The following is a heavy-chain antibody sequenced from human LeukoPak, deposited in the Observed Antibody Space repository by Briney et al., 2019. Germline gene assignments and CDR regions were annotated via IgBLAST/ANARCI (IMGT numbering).Heavy chain of an antibody. CDR1: GSSISSSSYY. J-gene: IGHJ6*03. D-gene: IGHD2-21*02. CDR3: ARHDLDYYYYMDV. V-gene: IGHV4-39*01. CDR2: IYYSGST. Sequence: SETLSLTCTVSGSSISSSSYYWGWIRQPPGKGLEWIGSIYYSGSTYYNPSLKSRVTISVDTSKNQFSLKLSSVTAADTAVYYCARHDLDYYYYMDVWGKGTAVTISS.